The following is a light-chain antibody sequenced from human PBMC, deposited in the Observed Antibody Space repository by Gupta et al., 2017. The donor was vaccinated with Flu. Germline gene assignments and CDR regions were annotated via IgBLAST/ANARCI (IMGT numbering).Light chain of an antibody. V-gene: IGKV3-15*01. J-gene: IGKJ2*01. CDR2: GAS. Sequence: DIVMTQSPTTLSVSHGERATLSCRASQSVNSDLAWYQQKPGQAPRLLIYGASTRATDIPARFSASGSGTEFTLTISSLQSEDFAVYYCQQYNNWFMYTFGQGTKLEI. CDR3: QQYNNWFMYT. CDR1: QSVNSD.